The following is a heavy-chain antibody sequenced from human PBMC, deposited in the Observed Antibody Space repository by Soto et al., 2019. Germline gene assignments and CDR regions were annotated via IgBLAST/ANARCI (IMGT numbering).Heavy chain of an antibody. J-gene: IGHJ4*02. CDR1: GYSFSTYW. V-gene: IGHV5-51*01. CDR3: ASLEGGGGYYGSGKSIYYFDY. CDR2: IYLGDSET. D-gene: IGHD3-10*01. Sequence: GESLKISCKGYGYSFSTYWIGWVRQMPGKGLEWMGIIYLGDSETRYSPSFQGQVTMSADKSITTAYLQWSSLQASDSAMYYCASLEGGGGYYGSGKSIYYFDYSGQGTLVTVYS.